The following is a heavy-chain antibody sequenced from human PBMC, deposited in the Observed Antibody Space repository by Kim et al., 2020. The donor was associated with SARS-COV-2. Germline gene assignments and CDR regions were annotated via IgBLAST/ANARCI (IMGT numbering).Heavy chain of an antibody. V-gene: IGHV1-8*01. CDR3: ASGGGGGWSNNARLESYHYYYGLDV. Sequence: ASVKVSCKASGYTFTNYDINWVRQASGQGLEWMGWMNPKSGDTGFAQKFQGRVTMTRNTSIRTAYLELSSLRSEDTALYYCASGGGGGWSNNARLESYHYYYGLDVWGQGTTVTVSS. J-gene: IGHJ6*02. D-gene: IGHD6-19*01. CDR2: MNPKSGDT. CDR1: GYTFTNYD.